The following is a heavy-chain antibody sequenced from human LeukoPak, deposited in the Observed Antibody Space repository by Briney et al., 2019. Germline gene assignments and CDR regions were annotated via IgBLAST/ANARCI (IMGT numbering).Heavy chain of an antibody. CDR1: GFTFSSYA. D-gene: IGHD3-3*01. V-gene: IGHV3-30-3*01. Sequence: GGSLRLSCAASGFTFSSYAMHWVRQAPGKGLEWVAVISYDGSNKYYADSVKGRFTISRDNSKNTLYLQMNSLRAEDTAVYYCARDTYDFWSGYLFPLYYYGMDVWGQGTTVTVSS. CDR3: ARDTYDFWSGYLFPLYYYGMDV. J-gene: IGHJ6*02. CDR2: ISYDGSNK.